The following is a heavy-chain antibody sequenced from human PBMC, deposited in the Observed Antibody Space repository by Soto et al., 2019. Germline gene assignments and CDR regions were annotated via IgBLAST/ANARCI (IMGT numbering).Heavy chain of an antibody. J-gene: IGHJ4*02. CDR3: ARSIAAAVAFDY. V-gene: IGHV1-18*01. D-gene: IGHD6-13*01. Sequence: QVQLVQSGAEVKKPGASVKVSCKASGYTFTSYGISWVRQAPGQGLEWMGWISAYSGSTNYAQQPQGRVTMTTDTPTSTAYMEMRSLRSDDTAVYYCARSIAAAVAFDYWRQGTLVTLSS. CDR1: GYTFTSYG. CDR2: ISAYSGST.